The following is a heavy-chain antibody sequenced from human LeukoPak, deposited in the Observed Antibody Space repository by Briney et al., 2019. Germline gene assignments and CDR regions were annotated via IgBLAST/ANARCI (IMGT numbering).Heavy chain of an antibody. Sequence: SVKVSCKASGGTFSSYAISWVRQAPGQGLEWMGGIIPIFGTANYAQKFQGRVTITADESTSTAYMELSSLRSEDTAVYYCARVGCNGGSCWYYFDYWGQGTLVTVSS. CDR2: IIPIFGTA. CDR3: ARVGCNGGSCWYYFDY. V-gene: IGHV1-69*13. D-gene: IGHD2-15*01. J-gene: IGHJ4*02. CDR1: GGTFSSYA.